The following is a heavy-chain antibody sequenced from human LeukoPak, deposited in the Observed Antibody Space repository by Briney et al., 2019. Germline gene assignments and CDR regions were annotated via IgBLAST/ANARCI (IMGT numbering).Heavy chain of an antibody. J-gene: IGHJ4*02. Sequence: GGSLRLSCAASGFSFSNYNMNWVRQAPGRGLEWVSSISRSSSYIYYADSLKGRFTISRDNAKNSLYLQVNSLRAEDTAVYFCVRGYCSGGTCYLDYWGQGTLVTVSS. CDR3: VRGYCSGGTCYLDY. CDR1: GFSFSNYN. CDR2: ISRSSSYI. V-gene: IGHV3-21*01. D-gene: IGHD2-15*01.